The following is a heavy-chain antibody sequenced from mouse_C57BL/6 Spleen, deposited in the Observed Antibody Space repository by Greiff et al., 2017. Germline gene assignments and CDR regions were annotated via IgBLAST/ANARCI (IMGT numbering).Heavy chain of an antibody. CDR2: ISYDGSN. CDR3: AREGYDGDY. J-gene: IGHJ2*01. Sequence: DVQLQESGPGLVKPSQSLSLTCSVTGYSITSGYYWNWIRQFPGNKLEWMGYISYDGSNNYNPSLKNRISITRDTSKNQFFLKLNSVTTEDTATYYCAREGYDGDYWGQGTTLTVSS. D-gene: IGHD2-3*01. V-gene: IGHV3-6*01. CDR1: GYSITSGYY.